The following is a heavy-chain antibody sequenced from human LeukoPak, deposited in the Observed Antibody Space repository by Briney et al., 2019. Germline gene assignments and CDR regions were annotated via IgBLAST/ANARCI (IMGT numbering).Heavy chain of an antibody. CDR2: IRYDGSNK. CDR3: AKGDGELWWVASGAFDI. V-gene: IGHV3-30*02. J-gene: IGHJ3*02. Sequence: GGSLRLSCAASGFTFSSYGMHWVRQAPGKGLEWVAFIRYDGSNKYYADSVKGRFTISRDNSKNTLYLQMNSLRAEDTAVYYCAKGDGELWWVASGAFDIWGQGTMVTVSS. D-gene: IGHD2-21*01. CDR1: GFTFSSYG.